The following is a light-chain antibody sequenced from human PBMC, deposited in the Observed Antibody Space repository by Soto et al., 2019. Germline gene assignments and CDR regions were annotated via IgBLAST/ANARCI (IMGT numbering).Light chain of an antibody. CDR3: QQSYSTPIT. V-gene: IGKV1-39*01. J-gene: IGKJ5*01. CDR2: AAS. Sequence: DIQMTQSPSTLSGSVGDRVTISRRASQTISSWLAWYQKKTGKDPKLLIYAASTLQSGVPSRFSGSGSGTDFNLTISSLQTEDFATYVCQQSYSTPITFGQWTRRENK. CDR1: QTISSW.